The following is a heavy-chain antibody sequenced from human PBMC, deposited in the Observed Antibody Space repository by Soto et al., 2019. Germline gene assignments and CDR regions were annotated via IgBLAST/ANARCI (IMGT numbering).Heavy chain of an antibody. J-gene: IGHJ3*01. Sequence: SETLSPTCTVSGDSISSFYWSWIRQAPGKGLEWIAYIYDSGSTNYNPSLKSRVTISLDTSKNQFSLKLTSVTAADTAMYYCSRDFWAAGTGAFDVWGQGTMVTVSS. CDR2: IYDSGST. D-gene: IGHD6-19*01. CDR3: SRDFWAAGTGAFDV. CDR1: GDSISSFY. V-gene: IGHV4-59*01.